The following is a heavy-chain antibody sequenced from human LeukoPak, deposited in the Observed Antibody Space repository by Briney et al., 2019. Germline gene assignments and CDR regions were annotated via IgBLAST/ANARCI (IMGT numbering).Heavy chain of an antibody. V-gene: IGHV3-73*01. CDR2: IRREGNNYAT. D-gene: IGHD1-1*01. J-gene: IGHJ3*01. Sequence: GSLRLSCAASGFTFSGSAMHWVRQASGKGLEWVGRIRREGNNYATAYGVSVKGRFTISRDDSKNTAFLQMSSLKTDDTAVYYCTRLEPSPGIAFDVWGQGTLVTVSS. CDR3: TRLEPSPGIAFDV. CDR1: GFTFSGSA.